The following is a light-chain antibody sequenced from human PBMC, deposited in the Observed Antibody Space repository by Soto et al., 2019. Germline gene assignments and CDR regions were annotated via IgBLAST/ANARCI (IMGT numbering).Light chain of an antibody. J-gene: IGKJ4*01. Sequence: IVLTQSPGTLSLSPWERATLSCRTSQTLSSSYLAWYQQKPGQAPRLLIYDASSRATGIPDRFSGGGSGTDFTLTISRLEPEDFAVYYCQQFSSYPLTFGGGTKVDIK. V-gene: IGKV3-20*01. CDR2: DAS. CDR3: QQFSSYPLT. CDR1: QTLSSSY.